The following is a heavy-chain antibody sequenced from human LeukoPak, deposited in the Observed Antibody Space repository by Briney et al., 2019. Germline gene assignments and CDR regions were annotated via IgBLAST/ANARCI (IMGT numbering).Heavy chain of an antibody. CDR2: IANTGTV. J-gene: IGHJ6*03. CDR3: ARGYPGTLDV. Sequence: GGSLRLSCVASEFIFRNYEMNWFRQAPGKGLEWVSCIANTGTVHYVDSVKGRFTISRDNAKNSLYLQMDSLRPEDTALYYCARGYPGTLDVWGKGATVIVSS. V-gene: IGHV3-69-1*01. CDR1: EFIFRNYE. D-gene: IGHD1-26*01.